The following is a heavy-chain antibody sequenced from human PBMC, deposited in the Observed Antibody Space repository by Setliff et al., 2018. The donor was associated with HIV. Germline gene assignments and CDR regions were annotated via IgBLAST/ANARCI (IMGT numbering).Heavy chain of an antibody. J-gene: IGHJ4*02. D-gene: IGHD3-10*01. CDR3: ARGRVRGVLDY. Sequence: GVLKISCAASGFTFSNYDMHWVRQVTGKGLEWVSGIATAGDTYYPDSVKGRFTIARENGKNSVYLQMNSLRDGDTAVYYCARGRVRGVLDYWGQGTLVTVSS. CDR1: GFTFSNYD. CDR2: IATAGDT. V-gene: IGHV3-13*01.